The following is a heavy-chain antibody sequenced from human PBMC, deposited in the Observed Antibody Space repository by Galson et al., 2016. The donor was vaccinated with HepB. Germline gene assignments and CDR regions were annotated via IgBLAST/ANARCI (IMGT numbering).Heavy chain of an antibody. CDR2: LSHSGAST. Sequence: SLRLSCAASGFTFSSYAINWVRQAPGKGLEWVSGLSHSGASTYYADSVKGRFTVSRDNSKNTVYLQLKSLRVEDTAIYYCAKMCIKIRTPPRCPFHIWGQGTTVTVSS. CDR1: GFTFSSYA. CDR3: AKMCIKIRTPPRCPFHI. D-gene: IGHD2-15*01. J-gene: IGHJ3*02. V-gene: IGHV3-23*01.